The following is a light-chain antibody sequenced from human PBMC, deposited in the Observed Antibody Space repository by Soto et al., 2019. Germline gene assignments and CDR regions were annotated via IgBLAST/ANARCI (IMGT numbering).Light chain of an antibody. CDR1: QSISSW. CDR2: KAT. Sequence: DIQMTQSPSTLSASVGDRVTITCRASQSISSWLAWYQQKPGKAPKLLIYKATSLESGVPSRFSGSGSGKELTLTISSLQPDDFATYFCQQYNSYSYTFGQGTKLEIK. V-gene: IGKV1-5*03. J-gene: IGKJ2*01. CDR3: QQYNSYSYT.